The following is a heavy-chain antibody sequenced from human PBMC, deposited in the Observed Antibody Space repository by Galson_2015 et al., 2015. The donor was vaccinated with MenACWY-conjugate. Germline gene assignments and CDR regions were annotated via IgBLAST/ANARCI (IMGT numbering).Heavy chain of an antibody. V-gene: IGHV3-74*01. Sequence: SLRLSCAASGFTFSSSWMHWVRQAPGKGLVWVPYINSDGSTTTCADSVNGRFIISRDNAKNTLYLQMNSLRAEDTAVYYCARDRSYSLDVWGQGTTVTVSS. D-gene: IGHD3-16*02. CDR3: ARDRSYSLDV. CDR1: GFTFSSSW. CDR2: INSDGSTT. J-gene: IGHJ6*02.